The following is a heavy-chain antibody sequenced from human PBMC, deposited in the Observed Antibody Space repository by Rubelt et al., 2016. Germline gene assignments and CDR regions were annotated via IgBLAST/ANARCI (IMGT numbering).Heavy chain of an antibody. CDR1: GGTFSSYA. CDR2: IIPILGIA. CDR3: ARDPRSYHAFDI. D-gene: IGHD1-26*01. J-gene: IGHJ3*02. V-gene: IGHV1-69*04. Sequence: QVQLVQSGAEVKKPGSSVKVSCKASGGTFSSYAISWVRQAPGQGLEWLGRIIPILGIANYEQKVQGRVTITADKFTGTAYMELSSLRSEDTAVYYCARDPRSYHAFDIWGQGTMVTVSS.